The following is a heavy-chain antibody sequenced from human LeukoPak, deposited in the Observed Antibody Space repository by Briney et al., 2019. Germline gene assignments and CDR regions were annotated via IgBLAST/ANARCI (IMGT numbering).Heavy chain of an antibody. CDR1: GLAFSDYY. V-gene: IGHV3-11*01. Sequence: PGGSLRLSCTASGLAFSDYYMSWIRQVPGKGLEWVAYISYTGSATYHADSMKGRITISRDNAKKSIYLQMNSLRVEDTAVYYCATNHYYGSGTTPFDNWGQGTLVTVSS. CDR3: ATNHYYGSGTTPFDN. CDR2: ISYTGSAT. D-gene: IGHD3-10*01. J-gene: IGHJ4*02.